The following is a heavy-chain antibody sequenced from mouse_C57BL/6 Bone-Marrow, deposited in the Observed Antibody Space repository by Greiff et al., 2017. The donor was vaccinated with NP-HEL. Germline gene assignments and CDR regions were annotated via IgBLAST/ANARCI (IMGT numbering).Heavy chain of an antibody. D-gene: IGHD2-1*01. CDR3: TRDTGNHWYFDV. J-gene: IGHJ1*03. CDR2: ISSGGDYT. V-gene: IGHV5-9-1*02. CDR1: GFTFSSYA. Sequence: EVKVVESGEGLVKPGGSLKLSCAASGFTFSSYAMSWVRQTPEKRLEWVAYISSGGDYTYYADTVKGRFTISRDNARNTLYLQMSSLKSEDTARYYSTRDTGNHWYFDVWGTGTTVTVSS.